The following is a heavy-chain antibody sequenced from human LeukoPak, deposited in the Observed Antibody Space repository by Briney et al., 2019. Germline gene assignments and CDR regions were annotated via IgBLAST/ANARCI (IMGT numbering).Heavy chain of an antibody. D-gene: IGHD3-10*01. CDR2: ISGSGGST. CDR3: AKRPLYGSGSPFDY. J-gene: IGHJ4*02. CDR1: GFTFSSYA. Sequence: GGSLRLSCAASGFTFSSYAMSWVRQAPGKGLEWVSAISGSGGSTYYADSVKGRFTISRDNSKNTLYLQMDSLRAEDTAVYYCAKRPLYGSGSPFDYWGQGTLVTVSS. V-gene: IGHV3-23*01.